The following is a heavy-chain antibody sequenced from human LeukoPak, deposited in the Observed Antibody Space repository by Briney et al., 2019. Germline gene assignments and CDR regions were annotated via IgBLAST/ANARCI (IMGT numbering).Heavy chain of an antibody. CDR3: VRGGWDGYSLDY. CDR2: IIPVLGIT. D-gene: IGHD5-24*01. CDR1: GDIFKKYG. J-gene: IGHJ4*02. Sequence: VPSVKVSCKASGDIFKKYGIFWVRQAPGQGLECMGRIIPVLGITNNAQSFQGRVTITADKATSTAYLELSRLTSEDTAVYYCVRGGWDGYSLDYWGQGTLVIVSS. V-gene: IGHV1-69*04.